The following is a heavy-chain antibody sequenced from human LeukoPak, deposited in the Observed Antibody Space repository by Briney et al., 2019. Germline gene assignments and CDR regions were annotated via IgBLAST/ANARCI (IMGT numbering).Heavy chain of an antibody. CDR1: GGTFSSYA. CDR2: IIPILGIA. D-gene: IGHD5-18*01. J-gene: IGHJ4*02. V-gene: IGHV1-69*04. Sequence: SVKVSCKASGGTFSSYAISWVRQAPGQGLEWMGRIIPILGIANHAQKFQGRVTITADKSTSTAYMELSSLRSEDTAVYYCARVDTAMVIDYWGQGTLVTVSS. CDR3: ARVDTAMVIDY.